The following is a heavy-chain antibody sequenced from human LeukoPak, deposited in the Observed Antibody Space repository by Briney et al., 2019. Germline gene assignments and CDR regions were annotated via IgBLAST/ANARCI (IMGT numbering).Heavy chain of an antibody. V-gene: IGHV4-39*01. Sequence: SETLSLTCTVSGGSISSSSYYWGWIRQPPGKGLEWIGSIYYSGSTYYNPSLKSRVTISVDTSNNQFSLKLSSVTAADTAVYYCARREGVRAIDSWGQGTLVTVSS. CDR1: GGSISSSSYY. CDR3: ARREGVRAIDS. J-gene: IGHJ5*01. D-gene: IGHD3-10*01. CDR2: IYYSGST.